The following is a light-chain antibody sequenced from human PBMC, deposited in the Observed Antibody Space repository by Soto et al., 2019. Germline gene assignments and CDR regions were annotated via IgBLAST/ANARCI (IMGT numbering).Light chain of an antibody. CDR2: LNSDGSH. J-gene: IGLJ2*01. Sequence: QAVVTQSPSASASLGASVKLTCTLSSGHSSYAIAWHQQQPDKGPRFLMKLNSDGSHTKGDGIPDRFSGSSSGAERYLTISSLQSEDEADYYCQTWGTGILVVFGGGTKLTVL. CDR3: QTWGTGILVV. V-gene: IGLV4-69*01. CDR1: SGHSSYA.